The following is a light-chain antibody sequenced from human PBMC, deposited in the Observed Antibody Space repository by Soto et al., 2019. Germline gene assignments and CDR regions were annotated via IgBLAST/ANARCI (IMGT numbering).Light chain of an antibody. CDR2: GAS. Sequence: DIQMTQSPFSLSASVGDRITITCRASQSISNHLNWYQQKPGKAPQLLIYGASSLPSGFPSRFSGSGSGTDFTLTISSLQPEDFAPYYGQQSYNTRATFGPGTVVDVK. J-gene: IGKJ3*01. V-gene: IGKV1-39*01. CDR1: QSISNH. CDR3: QQSYNTRAT.